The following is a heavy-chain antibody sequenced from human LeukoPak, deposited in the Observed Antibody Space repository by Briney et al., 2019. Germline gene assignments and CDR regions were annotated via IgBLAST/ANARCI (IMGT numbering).Heavy chain of an antibody. J-gene: IGHJ4*02. CDR3: ARAGGFSSPFGY. D-gene: IGHD3-16*01. V-gene: IGHV4-31*03. Sequence: SETLSLTCTVSGGSISSGGYYWSWIRQHPGDGLEWIGYIYYSGSTYYSPSLKSRVTISIDTSKNQFSLKLSSVTAADTAVYYCARAGGFSSPFGYWGQGTLVTVSS. CDR1: GGSISSGGYY. CDR2: IYYSGST.